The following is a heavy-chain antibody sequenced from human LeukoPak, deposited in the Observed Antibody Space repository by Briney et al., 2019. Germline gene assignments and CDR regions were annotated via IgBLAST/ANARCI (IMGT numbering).Heavy chain of an antibody. D-gene: IGHD5-18*01. CDR3: ARVPLGTATASGYYGMDV. J-gene: IGHJ6*02. Sequence: SVKVSCKASGGTFSSYAISWVRQAPGQGLEWMGGIIPIFGTANYAQKFQGRVTITADESTSTAYMELSSLRSEDTAVYYCARVPLGTATASGYYGMDVWGQGTTVTVSS. CDR1: GGTFSSYA. V-gene: IGHV1-69*13. CDR2: IIPIFGTA.